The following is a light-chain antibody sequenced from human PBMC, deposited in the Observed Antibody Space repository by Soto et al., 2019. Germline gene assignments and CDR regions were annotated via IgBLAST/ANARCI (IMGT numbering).Light chain of an antibody. CDR2: AVS. V-gene: IGLV2-14*01. CDR3: SSYTSSSTLYV. CDR1: SSDVGIYNY. J-gene: IGLJ1*01. Sequence: QSALTQPASVSGSPGQSITISCTGTSSDVGIYNYVSWCQHHPGKAPKLMIYAVSNRPSGISNRFSGSKSGNTASLTISGLQAEDEADYYCSSYTSSSTLYVFGTGTKV.